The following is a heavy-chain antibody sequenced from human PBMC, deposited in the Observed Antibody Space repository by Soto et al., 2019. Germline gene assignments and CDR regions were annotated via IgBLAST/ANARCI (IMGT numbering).Heavy chain of an antibody. Sequence: EVKLVESGGGLDQPGGSLRLSCAASEFTFIGSWMKWVRQAPGRGLAWVATIKQDGSEKYYVDSAKGRFTISRDTAKNSLYLQMNSLRAEDTAVYYCATTGGYWGQGTLVTVSS. CDR2: IKQDGSEK. CDR3: ATTGGY. D-gene: IGHD3-10*01. CDR1: EFTFIGSW. V-gene: IGHV3-7*05. J-gene: IGHJ4*02.